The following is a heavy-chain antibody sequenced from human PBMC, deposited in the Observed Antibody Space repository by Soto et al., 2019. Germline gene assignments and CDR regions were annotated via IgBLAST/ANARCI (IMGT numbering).Heavy chain of an antibody. Sequence: EVQLLESGGGLVQPGGSRRLSCAVSGFTFSNYAMSWVRQAPGKGLEWVSGISDSGASTYYADSVKGRFTISRDNSRNTLYLQMNSLRAEDTAVYYCASQPAIMLYRFDPWGQGTLVTVSS. CDR3: ASQPAIMLYRFDP. CDR1: GFTFSNYA. V-gene: IGHV3-23*01. CDR2: ISDSGAST. J-gene: IGHJ5*02. D-gene: IGHD2-8*01.